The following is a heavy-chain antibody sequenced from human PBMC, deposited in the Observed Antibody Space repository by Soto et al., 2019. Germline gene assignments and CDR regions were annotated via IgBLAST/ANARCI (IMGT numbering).Heavy chain of an antibody. CDR2: MNPNNGKT. D-gene: IGHD3-16*01. Sequence: ASVKVSCKASGYMFTSYDINWVRQAAGQGLEWLGRMNPNNGKTDYAQKFQGRLTMTRDTSISTVYMELSSLTSEHTAVYYCAKDFGGLYNWFDPWGQGTLVTVSS. V-gene: IGHV1-8*01. CDR1: GYMFTSYD. J-gene: IGHJ5*02. CDR3: AKDFGGLYNWFDP.